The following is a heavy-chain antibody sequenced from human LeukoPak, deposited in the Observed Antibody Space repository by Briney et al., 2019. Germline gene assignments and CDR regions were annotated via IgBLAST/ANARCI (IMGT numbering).Heavy chain of an antibody. CDR1: GFTVSSNY. CDR3: ATARRRDGYNWDFDY. V-gene: IGHV3-53*01. Sequence: PGGSLRLSCAASGFTVSSNYMSWVRQAPGKGLEWVSVIYSGGSTYYADSVKGRFTISRDNSKNTLYLQMNSLRAEDTAVYYCATARRRDGYNWDFDYWGQGTLVTVSS. J-gene: IGHJ4*02. D-gene: IGHD5-24*01. CDR2: IYSGGST.